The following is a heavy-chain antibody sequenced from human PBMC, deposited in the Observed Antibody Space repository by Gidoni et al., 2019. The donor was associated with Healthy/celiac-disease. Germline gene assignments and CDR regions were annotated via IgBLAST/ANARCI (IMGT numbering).Heavy chain of an antibody. CDR3: ARHVGGRYYYYGMDV. CDR2: IDPSDSYT. Sequence: EVQLVQSGAEVKKPGASLRISCKGSGYSFTSYWISWVRQMPGKGLEWMGRIDPSDSYTNYSPSFQVHVTISADKSISTAYRQWSSLKASDTAMYYCARHVGGRYYYYGMDVWGQGTTVTVSS. CDR1: GYSFTSYW. D-gene: IGHD3-10*02. J-gene: IGHJ6*02. V-gene: IGHV5-10-1*03.